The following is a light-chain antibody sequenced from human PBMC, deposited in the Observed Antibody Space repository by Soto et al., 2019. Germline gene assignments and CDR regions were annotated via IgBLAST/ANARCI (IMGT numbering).Light chain of an antibody. CDR3: QQSYSTPLT. CDR1: QSISTY. V-gene: IGKV1-39*01. J-gene: IGKJ4*01. CDR2: AAS. Sequence: DIQMTQSPSSLSAYVGDRVTITCRASQSISTYLNWYQQKPGKAPKLLIYAASSLLSGHPSRFSGSGSGTDFTLTINSLEPVDFASYYCQQSYSTPLTFGGGTKVEIK.